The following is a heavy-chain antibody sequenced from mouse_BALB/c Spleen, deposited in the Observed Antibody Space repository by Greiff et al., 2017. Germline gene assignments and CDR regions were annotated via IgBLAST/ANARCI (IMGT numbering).Heavy chain of an antibody. CDR2: IDPENGDT. V-gene: IGHV14-4*02. CDR1: GFNITDYY. CDR3: NVVYYGSSLYYAMDY. J-gene: IGHJ4*01. D-gene: IGHD1-1*01. Sequence: EVKLQESGAELVRSGASVKLSCTASGFNITDYYMHWVKQRPEQGLEWIGWIDPENGDTEYAPKFQGKATMTADTSSNTAYLQLSSLTSEDTAVYYCNVVYYGSSLYYAMDYWGQGTSVTVSS.